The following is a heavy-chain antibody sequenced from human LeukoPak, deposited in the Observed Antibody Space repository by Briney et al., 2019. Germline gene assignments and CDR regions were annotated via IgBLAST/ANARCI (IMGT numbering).Heavy chain of an antibody. D-gene: IGHD3-22*01. CDR2: INPSGGST. V-gene: IGHV1-46*01. CDR1: GYTFTSYY. Sequence: ASVKVSCKPSGYTFTSYYMHSVRQAPGQGLKCMGIINPSGGSTSSAQKFHGRVTTTSHTSPSTVYIELSSLRCEDKAVQYCATTYDSSGYYYNWCDPW. J-gene: IGHJ5*02. CDR3: ATTYDSSGYYYNWCDP.